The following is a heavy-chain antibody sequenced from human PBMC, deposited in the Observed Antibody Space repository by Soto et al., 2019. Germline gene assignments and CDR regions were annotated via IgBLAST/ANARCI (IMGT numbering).Heavy chain of an antibody. J-gene: IGHJ4*02. CDR2: ISGSGGDT. Sequence: SLRLSFAASGFTFSTYAMSWVRQAPGKGLEWVSVISGSGGDTYYADSVKGRSTIARDNSKNTLSLQMNSLRAEDTAVYYCARAIGYSGSDSFDYWGQGTLVTVSS. CDR3: ARAIGYSGSDSFDY. V-gene: IGHV3-23*01. D-gene: IGHD2-2*03. CDR1: GFTFSTYA.